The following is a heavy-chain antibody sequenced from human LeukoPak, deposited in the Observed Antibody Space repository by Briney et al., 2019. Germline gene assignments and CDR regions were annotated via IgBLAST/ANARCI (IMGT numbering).Heavy chain of an antibody. CDR3: ARVYDLLTGYTRSRGMDV. D-gene: IGHD3-9*01. CDR1: GYTFSDYY. CDR2: ISKYNGNT. V-gene: IGHV1-18*04. J-gene: IGHJ6*04. Sequence: ASVKVSCKTSGYTFSDYYIHWIRQAPGQGLEWMGWISKYNGNTNYVQKLQGRVTMTTDTSTNTAYMELRSLRPDDTAVYYCARVYDLLTGYTRSRGMDVWGKGTTVTVSS.